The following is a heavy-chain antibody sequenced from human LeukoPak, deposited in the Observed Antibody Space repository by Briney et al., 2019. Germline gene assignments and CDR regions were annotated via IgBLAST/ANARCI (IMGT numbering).Heavy chain of an antibody. V-gene: IGHV4-39*01. D-gene: IGHD2-2*01. Sequence: SETLSLTCTVSGGSISSSSYYWGWIRQPPGKGLEWIGSIYYSGSTYYNPSLKSRVTIYVDTSKNQFSLKLSSVTAADTAVYYCARFEGYCSSTSCYAVDYWGQGTLVTVSS. CDR1: GGSISSSSYY. CDR3: ARFEGYCSSTSCYAVDY. J-gene: IGHJ4*02. CDR2: IYYSGST.